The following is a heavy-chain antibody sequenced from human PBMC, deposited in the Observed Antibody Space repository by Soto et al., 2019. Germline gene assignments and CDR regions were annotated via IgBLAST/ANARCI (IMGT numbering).Heavy chain of an antibody. J-gene: IGHJ4*02. CDR1: GFTFSTYS. D-gene: IGHD3-10*01. CDR2: ISSSSTYI. V-gene: IGHV3-21*01. CDR3: ASQPYSNSGWKPFAY. Sequence: EVQLVESGGGLVKPGGSLRLSCAASGFTFSTYSMNWVRQAPGKGLEWVSSISSSSTYIYYADSLKGRFTISRDNAKNSLYLQMNSLRAEDTAVYYCASQPYSNSGWKPFAYWGQGTLVTVSS.